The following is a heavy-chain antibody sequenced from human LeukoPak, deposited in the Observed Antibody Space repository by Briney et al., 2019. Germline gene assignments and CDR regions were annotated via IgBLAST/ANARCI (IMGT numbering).Heavy chain of an antibody. CDR3: ARDCPEYYYDSSGYYPLY. V-gene: IGHV1-69*04. CDR2: IIPIFGIA. Sequence: SVKVSCKASGGTFSSYAISWVRQGPGQGLEWMGRIIPIFGIANYAQKFQGRVTITADKSTSTAYMELSSLRSEDTAVYYCARDCPEYYYDSSGYYPLYWGQGTLVTVSS. D-gene: IGHD3-22*01. CDR1: GGTFSSYA. J-gene: IGHJ4*02.